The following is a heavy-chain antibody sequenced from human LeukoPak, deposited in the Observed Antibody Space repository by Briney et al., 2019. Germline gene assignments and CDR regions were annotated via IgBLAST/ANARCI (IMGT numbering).Heavy chain of an antibody. D-gene: IGHD4-23*01. Sequence: SQTLSLTCTVSGGSISSGDYYWSWIRQPPGKRLEWIGYIYYSGSTYYNPSLKSRVTISVDTSKNQFSLKLSSVTAADTAVYYCARCSVDFQGLFDYWGQGTLVTVSS. CDR1: GGSISSGDYY. V-gene: IGHV4-30-4*08. J-gene: IGHJ4*02. CDR2: IYYSGST. CDR3: ARCSVDFQGLFDY.